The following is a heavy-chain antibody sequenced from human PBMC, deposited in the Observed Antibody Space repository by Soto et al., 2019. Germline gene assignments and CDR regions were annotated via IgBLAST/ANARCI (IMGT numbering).Heavy chain of an antibody. V-gene: IGHV3-11*01. CDR1: GFIYSDYY. Sequence: QVQLVESGGGLVKPGGSLRLSCAASGFIYSDYYMTWIRQAPGKGLEWVSYISSSGTTIYYADSVRGRFTLSRDNAKNSLYLQMNSLRAEDTAVYYCARASVHDYGPNYAFDIWGQGTMVTVSS. CDR2: ISSSGTTI. J-gene: IGHJ3*02. CDR3: ARASVHDYGPNYAFDI. D-gene: IGHD4-17*01.